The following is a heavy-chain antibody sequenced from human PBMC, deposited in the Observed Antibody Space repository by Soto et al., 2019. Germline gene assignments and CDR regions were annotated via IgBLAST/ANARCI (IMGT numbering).Heavy chain of an antibody. CDR3: ARGITSGSFPPFDL. D-gene: IGHD1-26*01. CDR2: IYYSGST. V-gene: IGHV4-39*07. J-gene: IGHJ4*02. CDR1: GCSISSSSYY. Sequence: SETLSLTCTVSGCSISSSSYYWGWIRQPPGKGLEWIGSIYYSGSTYYNPSLKSRVTISVDTSKNQFYLELSSLRSDDTAVYYCARGITSGSFPPFDLWGQGTLVTVSS.